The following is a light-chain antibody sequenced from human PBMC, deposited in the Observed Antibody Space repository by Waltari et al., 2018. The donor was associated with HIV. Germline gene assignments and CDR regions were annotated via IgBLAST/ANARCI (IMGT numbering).Light chain of an antibody. CDR2: GNK. V-gene: IGLV1-40*01. CDR3: QAYDRSLSASVV. CDR1: SSNIGADYD. Sequence: QSVLTQPPSVSGAPGQRVTISCTGGSSNIGADYDVHWYPQIPGTAPKLLLSGNKNRPSGVPDRFSAAKSGTSASLAITWRQAEDEADYFCQAYDRSLSASVVFGGGTKLTVL. J-gene: IGLJ2*01.